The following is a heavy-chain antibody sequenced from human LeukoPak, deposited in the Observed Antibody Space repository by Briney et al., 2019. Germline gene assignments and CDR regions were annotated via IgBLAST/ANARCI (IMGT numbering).Heavy chain of an antibody. CDR3: AKDXSGSYFGGIDY. J-gene: IGHJ4*02. V-gene: IGHV3-9*01. CDR2: ISWNSGSI. Sequence: GGSLRLSCAASGFTFDDYAMHWVRQAPGKGLEWVSGISWNSGSIGYADSVKGRITISRDNAKNSLYLQMNSLRAEDTALYYCAKDXSGSYFGGIDYWGQGTLVTVSS. CDR1: GFTFDDYA. D-gene: IGHD1-26*01.